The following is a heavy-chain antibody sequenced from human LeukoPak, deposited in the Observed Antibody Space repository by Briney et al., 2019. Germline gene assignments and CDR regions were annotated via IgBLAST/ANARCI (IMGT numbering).Heavy chain of an antibody. J-gene: IGHJ4*02. CDR3: ARDIRYFDWLLWGNFDY. Sequence: PSETLSLTCTVSGGSISSYYWSWIWQPPGKGLEWIGYIYYSGSTNYNPSLKSRVTISVDTSKNQFSLKLSSVTAADTAVYYCARDIRYFDWLLWGNFDYWGQGTLVTVSS. V-gene: IGHV4-59*12. D-gene: IGHD3-9*01. CDR1: GGSISSYY. CDR2: IYYSGST.